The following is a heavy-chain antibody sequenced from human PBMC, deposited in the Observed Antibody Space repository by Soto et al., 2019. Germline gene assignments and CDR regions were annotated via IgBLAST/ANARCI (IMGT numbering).Heavy chain of an antibody. Sequence: QVQLVESGGGLVKPGGSLRLSCAASGFTFSDYYMSWIRQAPGKGLEWVSYISSSSSYTNYADSVKGRFTISRDNVKNSLYLQMNSLRAEDTAVYYCARDAYYYDSNPRPYAFDIWGQGTMVTVSS. J-gene: IGHJ3*02. CDR2: ISSSSSYT. D-gene: IGHD3-22*01. CDR3: ARDAYYYDSNPRPYAFDI. V-gene: IGHV3-11*06. CDR1: GFTFSDYY.